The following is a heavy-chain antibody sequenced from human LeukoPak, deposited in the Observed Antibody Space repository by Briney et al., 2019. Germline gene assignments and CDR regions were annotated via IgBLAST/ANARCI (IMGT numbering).Heavy chain of an antibody. D-gene: IGHD3-10*01. V-gene: IGHV3-21*01. CDR2: ISSGSDYI. J-gene: IGHJ4*02. CDR1: GFTFSSYS. Sequence: GGSLRLSCATSGFTFSSYSMNWVRQAPGTGLEWVSSISSGSDYIYYADSVKGRFTISRDNAKNYLYLQMTSLRAEDTAVYYCASTNHYYGSGTYDYYFDYWGQGTLLTVSS. CDR3: ASTNHYYGSGTYDYYFDY.